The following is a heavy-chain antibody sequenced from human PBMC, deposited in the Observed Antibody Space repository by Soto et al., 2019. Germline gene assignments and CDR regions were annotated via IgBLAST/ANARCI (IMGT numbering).Heavy chain of an antibody. CDR1: GLTFNNFA. D-gene: IGHD3-10*01. CDR3: AKGRGGSGSLTPRVDF. J-gene: IGHJ4*02. Sequence: EVQLLESGGGLVQPGGSRGLSGEASGLTFNNFAMTGARRAPGKGLEGVSAISGGGDTTSYADPVKGRFTVSRDGSKNTLYLQMSSLRAEDTALYYCAKGRGGSGSLTPRVDFWGQGTLVTVSS. CDR2: ISGGGDTT. V-gene: IGHV3-23*01.